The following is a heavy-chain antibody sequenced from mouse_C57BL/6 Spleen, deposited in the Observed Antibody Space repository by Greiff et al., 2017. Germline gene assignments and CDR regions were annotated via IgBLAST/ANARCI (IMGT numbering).Heavy chain of an antibody. V-gene: IGHV1-54*01. CDR3: ARGGITTVVSDY. CDR1: GYAFTNYL. CDR2: INPGSGGT. D-gene: IGHD1-1*01. J-gene: IGHJ2*01. Sequence: VQLQQSGAELVRPGTSVKVSCKASGYAFTNYLIEWVKQRPGQGLEWIGVINPGSGGTNYNEKFKGKATLTADKSSSTAYMQRSSLTSEDSAVYFCARGGITTVVSDYWGQGTTLTVSS.